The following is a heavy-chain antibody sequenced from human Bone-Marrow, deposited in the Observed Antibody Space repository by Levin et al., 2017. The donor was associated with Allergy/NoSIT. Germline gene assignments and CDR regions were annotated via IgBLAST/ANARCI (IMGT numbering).Heavy chain of an antibody. Sequence: PSETLSLTCTISGGSIDGHFWSWIRQPPGKGLEWIGYIHYSGDTSYMPSLKSRVTILMDTSRNQFSLTLNSVTAADTAMYYCARRDYSTESLGAIEFWGRGTMVTVSS. CDR3: ARRDYSTESLGAIEF. V-gene: IGHV4-59*08. D-gene: IGHD4-11*01. J-gene: IGHJ3*01. CDR2: IHYSGDT. CDR1: GGSIDGHF.